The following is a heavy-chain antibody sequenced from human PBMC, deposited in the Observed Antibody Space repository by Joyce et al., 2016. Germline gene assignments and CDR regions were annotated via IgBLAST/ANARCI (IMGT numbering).Heavy chain of an antibody. D-gene: IGHD2-15*01. V-gene: IGHV3-23*01. CDR1: GFTFSSYA. CDR2: IGGSDDGT. CDR3: AKGTLGSCSGTTCYPLDS. Sequence: EVQLLESGGGWVQPGGSLRLSCAASGFTFSSYAMRWVRQAPGKVLEWVSDIGGSDDGTYHADSVRGRFTISRDNSKNTLYLQMNSLTAEDTAIYYCAKGTLGSCSGTTCYPLDSWGQGTLVTVSS. J-gene: IGHJ4*02.